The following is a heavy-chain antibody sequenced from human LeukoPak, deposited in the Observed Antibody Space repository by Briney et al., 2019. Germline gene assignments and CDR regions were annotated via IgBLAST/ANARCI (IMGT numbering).Heavy chain of an antibody. CDR1: GYTFTTLD. J-gene: IGHJ4*02. V-gene: IGHV1-69*13. Sequence: SVKVSCKASGYTFTTLDINWVRQAPGQGLEWMGGIIPIFGTANYAQKFQGRVTITADESTSTAYMELSSLRSEDTAVYYCARGGKTIRHILTGYLLDYWGQGTLVTVSS. D-gene: IGHD3-9*01. CDR3: ARGGKTIRHILTGYLLDY. CDR2: IIPIFGTA.